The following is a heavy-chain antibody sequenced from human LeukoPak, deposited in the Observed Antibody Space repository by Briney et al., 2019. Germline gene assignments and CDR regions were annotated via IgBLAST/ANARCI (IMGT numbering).Heavy chain of an antibody. D-gene: IGHD3-10*01. Sequence: GGSLRLSCAASEFAFTSYELNWVRQAPGKGLECVSYISSSSSTIYYADSVKGRFTISRDNAKNSLYLQMNSLRDEDTAVYYCARDRWAYGSGSYYDYWGQGTLVTVSS. CDR2: ISSSSSTI. J-gene: IGHJ4*02. V-gene: IGHV3-48*02. CDR1: EFAFTSYE. CDR3: ARDRWAYGSGSYYDY.